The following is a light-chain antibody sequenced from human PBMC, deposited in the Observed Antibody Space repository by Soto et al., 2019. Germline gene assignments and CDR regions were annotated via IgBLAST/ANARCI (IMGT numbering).Light chain of an antibody. CDR1: QSVNSN. V-gene: IGKV3-15*01. CDR2: GAS. J-gene: IGKJ1*01. Sequence: ETVMTQSPATLSVSPGERATLSCRASQSVNSNLAWSQQKLDQAPRVLIFGASTRATGIPARFSGSGSGTEFSLTINSLQSEDFAVYYCQEYNTWPWTFGQGTKVEIK. CDR3: QEYNTWPWT.